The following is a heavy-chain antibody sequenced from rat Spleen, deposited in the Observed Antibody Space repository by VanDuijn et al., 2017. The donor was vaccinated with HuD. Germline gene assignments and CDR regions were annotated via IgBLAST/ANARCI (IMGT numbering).Heavy chain of an antibody. CDR3: VRPYNNHGYWFFDF. D-gene: IGHD1-5*01. Sequence: EVQLVESGGGLVQPGRSLKLSCAASGFTFSDFYMAWVRQAPKKGLEWVASIKHGDFTPYYRDSVTGRFTISRDDGESTLFLQMNSLRSEDTATYYCVRPYNNHGYWFFDFWGPGTMVTVSS. V-gene: IGHV5-22*01. CDR1: GFTFSDFY. J-gene: IGHJ1*01. CDR2: IKHGDFTP.